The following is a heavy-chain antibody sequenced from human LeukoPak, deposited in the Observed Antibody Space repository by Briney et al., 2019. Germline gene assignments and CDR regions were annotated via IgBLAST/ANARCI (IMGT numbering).Heavy chain of an antibody. CDR2: ISSSSSYI. D-gene: IGHD3-3*01. CDR3: ARAEGITIFGVVTLTYFDY. J-gene: IGHJ4*02. V-gene: IGHV3-21*01. CDR1: GFTFSSYS. Sequence: GGSLRLSCAASGFTFSSYSMNWVRQAPGKGLEWVSSISSSSSYIYYADSVKGRFTISRDNAKNSLYLQMNSLRAEDTAVYCCARAEGITIFGVVTLTYFDYWGQGTLVTVSS.